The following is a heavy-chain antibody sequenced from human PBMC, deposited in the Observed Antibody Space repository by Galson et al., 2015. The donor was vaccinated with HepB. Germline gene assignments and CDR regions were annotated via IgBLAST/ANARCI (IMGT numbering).Heavy chain of an antibody. CDR1: GFIFSSYA. CDR3: ARKCACSSGWYFDY. D-gene: IGHD6-19*01. J-gene: IGHJ4*02. Sequence: SLRLSCAASGFIFSSYAMSWVRQAPGKGLEWVSAITGSGDSTSYYADSVKGRFTISRDDSKNTLFLQMDSLRAEDTAVYYCARKCACSSGWYFDYWGQGTLVTVSS. V-gene: IGHV3-23*01. CDR2: ITGSGDSTS.